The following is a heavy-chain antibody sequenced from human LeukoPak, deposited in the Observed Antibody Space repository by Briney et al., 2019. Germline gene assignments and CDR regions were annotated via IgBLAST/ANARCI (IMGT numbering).Heavy chain of an antibody. J-gene: IGHJ4*02. D-gene: IGHD2-15*01. CDR2: INPDDGGS. Sequence: AGGSLRLSCQASGFTFSNYAMSWVRQAPGKGLEWVSSINPDDGGSFFANSVKGRFTISRDDSRSVVYLRMNSLRAEDTAVYYCARSGVATCHYWGQGILVTVSS. V-gene: IGHV3-23*01. CDR3: ARSGVATCHY. CDR1: GFTFSNYA.